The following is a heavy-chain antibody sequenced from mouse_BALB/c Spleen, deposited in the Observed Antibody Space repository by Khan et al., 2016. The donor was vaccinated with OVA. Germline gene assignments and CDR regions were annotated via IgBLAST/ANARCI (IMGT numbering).Heavy chain of an antibody. CDR1: GFTFSNYA. CDR3: ARELFTTVVATPFDY. CDR2: ISSGGSYT. V-gene: IGHV5-9-3*01. Sequence: EVELVESGGGLVKPGGSLKLSCAASGFTFSNYAMSWVRQTPEKRLEWVATISSGGSYTYYPDSVQGRFTISRDNAKNTLYLQMSSLRSEDTAIDYCARELFTTVVATPFDYWGQGTLVTVAA. D-gene: IGHD1-1*01. J-gene: IGHJ3*01.